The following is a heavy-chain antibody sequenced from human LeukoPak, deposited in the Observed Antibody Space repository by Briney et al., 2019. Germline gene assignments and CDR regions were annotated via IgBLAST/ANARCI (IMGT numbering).Heavy chain of an antibody. D-gene: IGHD2-15*01. Sequence: GGSLRLSCAASGFTFSNNAMSWVRQAPGKGLEWVSAISGNSGRTYYADSVKGRITISRDNSKNTVYLQMNSLRAEDTAVYYCARDSPAGSGLIQDYYYYYMDVWGKGTTVTVSS. CDR3: ARDSPAGSGLIQDYYYYYMDV. CDR2: ISGNSGRT. V-gene: IGHV3-23*01. CDR1: GFTFSNNA. J-gene: IGHJ6*03.